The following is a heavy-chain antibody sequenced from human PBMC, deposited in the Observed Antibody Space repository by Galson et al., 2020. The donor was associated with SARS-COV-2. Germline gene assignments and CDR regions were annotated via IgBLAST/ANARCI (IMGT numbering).Heavy chain of an antibody. D-gene: IGHD2-2*01. J-gene: IGHJ6*02. CDR1: GFTFTKYG. Sequence: ASVKVSCKGSGFTFTKYGITWVRQAPGQGLEYLGWVSGYNGDTNYAQKIEGRVTMTTDTSTSTAYMELRSLRSDDTALYFCARRGCSSCFEYYGLDVWGQGTTVTVSS. CDR3: ARRGCSSCFEYYGLDV. CDR2: VSGYNGDT. V-gene: IGHV1-18*01.